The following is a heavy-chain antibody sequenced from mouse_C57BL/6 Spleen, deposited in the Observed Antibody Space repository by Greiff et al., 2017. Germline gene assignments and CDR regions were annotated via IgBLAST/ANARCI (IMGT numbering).Heavy chain of an antibody. CDR2: ISYDGSN. J-gene: IGHJ4*01. V-gene: IGHV3-6*01. D-gene: IGHD4-1*01. CDR1: GYSITSGYY. CDR3: AREGLGRYAMDY. Sequence: VQLKESGPGLVKPSQSLSLTCSVTGYSITSGYYWNWIRQFPGNKLEWMGYISYDGSNNYNPSLKNRISITRDTSKNQFFLKLNSVTTEDTATYYCAREGLGRYAMDYWGQGTSVTVSS.